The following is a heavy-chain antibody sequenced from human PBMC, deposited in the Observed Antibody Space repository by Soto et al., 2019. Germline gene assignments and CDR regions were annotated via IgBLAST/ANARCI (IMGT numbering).Heavy chain of an antibody. CDR1: GYSFTSYW. Sequence: PGASLKISWKASGYSFTSYWIGWVRQMPGKGLEWMGIIYPGDSDTRYSPSFQGQVTIAADKSISTAYLQWSSLKASDTAMYYCARYKAVAGPAYYYYGMDVWGQGATVTVSS. V-gene: IGHV5-51*01. J-gene: IGHJ6*02. D-gene: IGHD6-19*01. CDR3: ARYKAVAGPAYYYYGMDV. CDR2: IYPGDSDT.